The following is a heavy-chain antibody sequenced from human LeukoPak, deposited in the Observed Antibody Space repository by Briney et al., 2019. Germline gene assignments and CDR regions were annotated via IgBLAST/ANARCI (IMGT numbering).Heavy chain of an antibody. CDR2: INHSGST. CDR3: ARGRRRSSGWSFDY. D-gene: IGHD6-19*01. V-gene: IGHV4-34*01. J-gene: IGHJ4*02. Sequence: PSETLSLTCAVYGGSFSGYYWSWIRQPPGKGLEWIGEINHSGSTNYNPSLKSRVTISVDPSKNQFSLKLSSVTAADTAVYYCARGRRRSSGWSFDYWGQGTLVTVSS. CDR1: GGSFSGYY.